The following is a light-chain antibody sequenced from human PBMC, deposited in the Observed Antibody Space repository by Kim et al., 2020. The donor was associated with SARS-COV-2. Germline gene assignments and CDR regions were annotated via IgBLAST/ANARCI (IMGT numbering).Light chain of an antibody. CDR3: QTYDSGHVV. CDR1: TIGPAYD. V-gene: IGLV1-40*01. CDR2: GDI. Sequence: GAPEQPVTIAVTGSTIGPAYDVHWYQQFPGSAPKLLIYGDIHRPSGVPDRFSGSKSGTSASLAITGLQGEDEADYFCQTYDSGHVVFGGGTQLTVL. J-gene: IGLJ2*01.